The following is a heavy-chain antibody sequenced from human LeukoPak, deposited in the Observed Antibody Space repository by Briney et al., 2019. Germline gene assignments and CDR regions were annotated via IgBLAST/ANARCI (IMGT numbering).Heavy chain of an antibody. D-gene: IGHD4-17*01. CDR1: GFTFSSYA. J-gene: IGHJ4*02. V-gene: IGHV3-30*04. CDR2: ISYDGSNK. Sequence: QPGRSLRLSCAASGFTFSSYAMHWVRQAPGKGLEWVAVISYDGSNKYYADSVKGRFTISRDNSKNTLYLQMNNLRAEDTAVYYCARESGDYDWGQGTLVTVSS. CDR3: ARESGDYD.